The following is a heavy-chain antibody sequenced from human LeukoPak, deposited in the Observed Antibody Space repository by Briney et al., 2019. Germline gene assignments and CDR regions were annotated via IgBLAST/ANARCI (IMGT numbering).Heavy chain of an antibody. Sequence: SVKVSCKSSGFTFSTSAVQWVRQARGQRLEWIGWIIVGTGTTNYAQSLQGRLTITRDMSTNTAYMELSSLRSEDTAVYYCAAERYGGISYCCNFEIWGQGTMVTVSS. J-gene: IGHJ3*02. V-gene: IGHV1-58*01. D-gene: IGHD4-23*01. CDR2: IIVGTGTT. CDR3: AAERYGGISYCCNFEI. CDR1: GFTFSTSA.